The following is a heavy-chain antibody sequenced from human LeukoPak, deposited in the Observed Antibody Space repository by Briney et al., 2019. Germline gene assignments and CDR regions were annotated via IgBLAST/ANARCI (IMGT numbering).Heavy chain of an antibody. CDR3: ARVPTNSYGSGQ. CDR2: INEDGTSS. J-gene: IGHJ4*02. D-gene: IGHD5-18*01. CDR1: GFSFSVYS. V-gene: IGHV3-74*01. Sequence: GGCEIHSFAASGFSFSVYSMHWVRHAPGKGVVWVAHINEDGTSSSHADSVKGRFTISRDNAKNTLYLHMNSLTVEDTAVYYCARVPTNSYGSGQWRQASLVTVSS.